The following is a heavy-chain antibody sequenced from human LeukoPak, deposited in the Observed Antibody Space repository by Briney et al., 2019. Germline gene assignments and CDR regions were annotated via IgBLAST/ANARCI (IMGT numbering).Heavy chain of an antibody. CDR3: ARSTVGTSCCTAVDY. J-gene: IGHJ4*02. Sequence: SGGSLRLSCAASGFTFSTYAMTWVRQAPGKGLEWVSGISAGGDRTYYADSVKGRFTISRDNSKNTLYLRMNSLRAEDTAEYYCARSTVGTSCCTAVDYWGQGTLVTVSS. D-gene: IGHD1-26*01. CDR2: ISAGGDRT. V-gene: IGHV3-23*01. CDR1: GFTFSTYA.